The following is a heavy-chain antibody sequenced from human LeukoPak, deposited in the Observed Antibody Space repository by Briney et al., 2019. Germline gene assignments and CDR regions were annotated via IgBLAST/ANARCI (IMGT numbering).Heavy chain of an antibody. Sequence: GASVKVSCKASGGSFSTSGFSWVRQAPGQGLEWMGGVIPIYGTPSYAQKFQGRVTITTDESTSTAYMELSSLRSEDTAVCYCARDHWGIVENGYDYFYYDMDVWGQGTTVTVSS. J-gene: IGHJ6*02. CDR3: ARDHWGIVENGYDYFYYDMDV. V-gene: IGHV1-69*05. CDR2: VIPIYGTP. D-gene: IGHD7-27*01. CDR1: GGSFSTSG.